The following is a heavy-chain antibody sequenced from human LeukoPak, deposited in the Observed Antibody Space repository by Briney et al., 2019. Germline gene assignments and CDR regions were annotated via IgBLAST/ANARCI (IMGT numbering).Heavy chain of an antibody. J-gene: IGHJ5*02. CDR1: GFTLSSYW. CDR3: ARDPYSSGWYGKENYYWFDP. Sequence: GGSLRLSCAASGFTLSSYWMCWVCQAPGKGLEWVANMKQDGSEKYYVDSVKGRFTISRDNAKNSLYLQMNSLRAEDTAVYYCARDPYSSGWYGKENYYWFDPWGQGTLVTVSS. D-gene: IGHD6-19*01. CDR2: MKQDGSEK. V-gene: IGHV3-7*01.